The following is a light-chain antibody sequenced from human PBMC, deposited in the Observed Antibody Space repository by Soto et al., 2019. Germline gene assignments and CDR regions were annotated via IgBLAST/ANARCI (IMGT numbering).Light chain of an antibody. J-gene: IGKJ4*01. CDR1: QSVSSSY. V-gene: IGKV3-20*01. Sequence: EIVLTQSPGTLSLSPGKRATLSFRASQSVSSSYVAWYQQKPGQAPRLLIYSASSRATGIPDRFSGSGSGTDFTLTITSLEPEDFAVYYCQQRNPLTFGGGTKVDI. CDR3: QQRNPLT. CDR2: SAS.